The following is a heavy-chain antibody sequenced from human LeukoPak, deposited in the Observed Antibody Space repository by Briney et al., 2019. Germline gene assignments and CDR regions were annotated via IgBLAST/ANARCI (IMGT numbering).Heavy chain of an antibody. V-gene: IGHV3-23*01. D-gene: IGHD2-2*02. CDR1: GFTFSSYA. CDR3: ATGGGYCSSTSCYKYAFDI. Sequence: PGGSLRLSCAASGFTFSSYAMSWVRQAPGKGLEWVSAISGSGGSTYYADSVKGRFTISRDNSKNTLYLQMNSLRAEDTAVYYCATGGGYCSSTSCYKYAFDIWGQGTMVTVSS. J-gene: IGHJ3*02. CDR2: ISGSGGST.